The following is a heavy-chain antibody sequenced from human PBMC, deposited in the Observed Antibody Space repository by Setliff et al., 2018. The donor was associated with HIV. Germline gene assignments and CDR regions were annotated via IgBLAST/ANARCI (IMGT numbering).Heavy chain of an antibody. D-gene: IGHD7-27*01. CDR1: GGSLSSSNYY. CDR3: ARQGRPGDFDS. CDR2: IYYSGNT. Sequence: PSETLSLTCTVSGGSLSSSNYYCGWIRQPPGKGLEWIGSIYYSGNTYYNPSLKSRVTISGDTSKKQFSLKLRAVTAADSAVYYCARQGRPGDFDSWGQGTLVTAPQ. V-gene: IGHV4-39*01. J-gene: IGHJ4*02.